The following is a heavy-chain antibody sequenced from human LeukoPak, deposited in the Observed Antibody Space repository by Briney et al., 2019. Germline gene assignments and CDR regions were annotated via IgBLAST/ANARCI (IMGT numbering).Heavy chain of an antibody. CDR1: GYSFTSYW. CDR2: IYPGDSDT. V-gene: IGHV5-51*01. J-gene: IGHJ4*02. Sequence: GESLKISCKGSGYSFTSYWIGWVRQMPGKGLEWMGIIYPGDSDTRYSPSLQGQVTISADKSISTAYLQWSSLKASDTAMYYCARHPEGVVITPYFDYWGQGTLVTVS. CDR3: ARHPEGVVITPYFDY. D-gene: IGHD3-3*01.